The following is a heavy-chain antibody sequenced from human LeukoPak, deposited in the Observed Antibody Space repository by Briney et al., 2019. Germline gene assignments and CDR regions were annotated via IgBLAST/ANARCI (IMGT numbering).Heavy chain of an antibody. CDR1: GFTFSSSW. V-gene: IGHV3-7*01. D-gene: IGHD5-18*01. CDR3: AAMDHFDF. CDR2: IKYDGNEI. Sequence: GGSLTLSCAASGFTFSSSWMAWVRQAPGKGLEGVANIKYDGNEIYYVDSVKGRFTISRDNAKNSLLLEMNSLRADDTAVYYCAAMDHFDFWGQGTLVSVSS. J-gene: IGHJ4*02.